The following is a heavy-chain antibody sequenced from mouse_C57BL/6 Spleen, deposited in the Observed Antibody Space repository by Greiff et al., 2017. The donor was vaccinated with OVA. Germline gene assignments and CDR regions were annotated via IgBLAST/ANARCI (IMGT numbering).Heavy chain of an antibody. CDR3: ARQTMVTSAMDY. J-gene: IGHJ4*01. V-gene: IGHV1-62-2*01. D-gene: IGHD2-2*01. Sequence: QVHVKQSGAELVKPGASVKLSCKASGYTFTEYTIHWVKQRSGQGLEWIGWFYPGSGSIKYNEKFKDKATLTADKSSSTVYMELSRLTSEDSAVYFCARQTMVTSAMDYWGQGTSVTVSS. CDR2: FYPGSGSI. CDR1: GYTFTEYT.